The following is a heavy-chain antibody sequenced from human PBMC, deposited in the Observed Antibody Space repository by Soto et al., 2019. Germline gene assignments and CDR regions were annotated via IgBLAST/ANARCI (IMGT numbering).Heavy chain of an antibody. CDR3: ASAWRSYWDWDYFDY. Sequence: QVQLQESGPGLVKPSQTLSLTCTVSGSSISSGDYYWSWIRQPPGKGLEWIGYIYYSGSTYYNPAHKSRVTISVDTSKNQFSLKLSSVTAADTAVYYCASAWRSYWDWDYFDYWGQGTLVTVSS. V-gene: IGHV4-30-4*01. D-gene: IGHD1-26*01. J-gene: IGHJ4*02. CDR2: IYYSGST. CDR1: GSSISSGDYY.